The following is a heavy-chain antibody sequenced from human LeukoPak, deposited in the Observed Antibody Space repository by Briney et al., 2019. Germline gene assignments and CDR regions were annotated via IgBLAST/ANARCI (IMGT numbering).Heavy chain of an antibody. V-gene: IGHV3-74*01. D-gene: IGHD2-15*01. CDR3: ARTGSGGDLDI. Sequence: GGSLRHSCAASGFTFSHHWLHWVRQAPAKGLVWVARMNGDGTSTIYADSVKCRFTISRDNAKCTVYLKMNSLRAEDTAVYYCARTGSGGDLDIWGQGTMVTVSS. CDR1: GFTFSHHW. J-gene: IGHJ3*02. CDR2: MNGDGTST.